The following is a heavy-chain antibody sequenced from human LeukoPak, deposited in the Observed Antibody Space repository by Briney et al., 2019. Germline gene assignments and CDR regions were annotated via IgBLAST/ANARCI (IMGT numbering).Heavy chain of an antibody. V-gene: IGHV4-39*01. D-gene: IGHD3-10*01. CDR2: IYYSGST. J-gene: IGHJ4*02. CDR3: ARRAFNPVGGYFDY. CDR1: GGSISSSSYY. Sequence: ASETLSLTCTVSGGSISSSSYYWGWIRQPPGKGLEWIGTIYYSGSTYYNPSLKSRVTISVDTSKNQFSLKLNSVTAADTAVYYCARRAFNPVGGYFDYWGQGTLVTVSS.